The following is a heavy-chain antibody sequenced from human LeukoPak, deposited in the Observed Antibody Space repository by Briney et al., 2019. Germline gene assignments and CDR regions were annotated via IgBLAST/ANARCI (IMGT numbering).Heavy chain of an antibody. D-gene: IGHD3-10*01. CDR2: ISNSGTIT. V-gene: IGHV3-23*01. Sequence: GGSLRLSCAVSGFTFGRFGMNWVRQAPGKGLEWVSIISNSGTITSYADSVKGRFTISRDNSKNTVYLQMNSLRAEDTALYYCTTESFHYWGQGSLVAVSS. CDR1: GFTFGRFG. CDR3: TTESFHY. J-gene: IGHJ4*02.